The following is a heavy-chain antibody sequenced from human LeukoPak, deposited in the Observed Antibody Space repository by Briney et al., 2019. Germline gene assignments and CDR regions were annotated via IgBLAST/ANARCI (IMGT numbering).Heavy chain of an antibody. D-gene: IGHD3-3*01. CDR3: ARGQYDFWSGYYMADPYYYYGMDV. V-gene: IGHV3-21*01. J-gene: IGHJ6*02. Sequence: GGSPRLSCAASGFTFSSYSMNWVRQAPGKGLEWVSSISSSSSYIYYADSVKGRFTISRDNAKNSLYLQMNSLRAEDTAVYYCARGQYDFWSGYYMADPYYYYGMDVWGQGTTVTVSS. CDR1: GFTFSSYS. CDR2: ISSSSSYI.